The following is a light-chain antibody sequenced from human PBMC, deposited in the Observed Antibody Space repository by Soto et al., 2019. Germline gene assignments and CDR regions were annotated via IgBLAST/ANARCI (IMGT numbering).Light chain of an antibody. CDR2: KAS. Sequence: DIQMTQSPSTLSASLGDRVTITCRASQSISTWLAWYQQKPGRAPKLLIYKASSLQSDVPSGFSGSGSGTEFTLTISSLQPDDYATYYCQQYNAYPWTLGQGPKVDTK. CDR1: QSISTW. J-gene: IGKJ1*01. V-gene: IGKV1-5*03. CDR3: QQYNAYPWT.